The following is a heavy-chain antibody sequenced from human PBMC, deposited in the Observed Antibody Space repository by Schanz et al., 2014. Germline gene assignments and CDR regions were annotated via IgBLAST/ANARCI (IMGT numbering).Heavy chain of an antibody. CDR1: GFTFSKYG. Sequence: QVQLVESGGGVVQPGRSLRLSCAASGFTFSKYGVHWVRPAPGKGLEWVAVIWYNGSNKYYADSVRGRFTISRDNSKNALYLQMNSLRAEDTAFYYCARDTVEASSYFDYWGQGTLVTVSS. J-gene: IGHJ4*02. CDR2: IWYNGSNK. CDR3: ARDTVEASSYFDY. D-gene: IGHD2-2*01. V-gene: IGHV3-33*01.